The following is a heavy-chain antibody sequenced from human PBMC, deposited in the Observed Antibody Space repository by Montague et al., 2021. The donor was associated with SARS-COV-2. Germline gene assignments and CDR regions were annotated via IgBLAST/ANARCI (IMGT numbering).Heavy chain of an antibody. CDR3: ARGGEIGVWAPFGH. D-gene: IGHD3-16*01. CDR1: GFTFSRNS. J-gene: IGHJ4*02. V-gene: IGHV3-21*01. Sequence: RLSWSTSGFTFSRNSMNWVRQAPGKGLEWVSTISSDTLHTFYAESVKGRFTISRDNAKNELYLQMNSLRAEDMAVYYCARGGEIGVWAPFGHWGQGTLVTVSS. CDR2: ISSDTLHT.